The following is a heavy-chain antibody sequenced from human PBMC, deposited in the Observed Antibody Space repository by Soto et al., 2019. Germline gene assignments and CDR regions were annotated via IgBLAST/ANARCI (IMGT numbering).Heavy chain of an antibody. V-gene: IGHV3-53*01. J-gene: IGHJ5*02. CDR2: IYTGGNT. D-gene: IGHD3-22*01. CDR3: ARDGYSSGWYDD. Sequence: PGGSLRLSCAASGVTVSSNSMSGVRQTPGKGLEWVSVIYTGGNTYSADSVKGRFAISRDNSKNTLYLQMNSLRAEDTAVYYCARDGYSSGWYDDWGQGTLVTVSS. CDR1: GVTVSSNS.